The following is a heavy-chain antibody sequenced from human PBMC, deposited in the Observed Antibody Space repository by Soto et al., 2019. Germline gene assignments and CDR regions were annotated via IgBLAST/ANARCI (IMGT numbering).Heavy chain of an antibody. D-gene: IGHD7-27*01. CDR1: GDSISRSVW. CDR2: VFHNGDT. CDR3: ARKAWVRFDY. V-gene: IGHV4-4*02. Sequence: TLSLTCAVSGDSISRSVWWTWVRQPPGKGLEWIGEVFHNGDTNYNPSLKSRVTMSVDKSTNDFSLKVTSVTAADTAIYYCARKAWVRFDYWGQGALVTVSS. J-gene: IGHJ4*02.